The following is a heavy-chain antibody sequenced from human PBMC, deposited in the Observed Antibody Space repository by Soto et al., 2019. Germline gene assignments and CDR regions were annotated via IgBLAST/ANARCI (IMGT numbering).Heavy chain of an antibody. Sequence: VQLVLSGAEVKKPGASVRISCTASGISYTTYPIHWVRQAPGQGLEWMGWINAGNGDTRYSQSFQGRVTLTTDTSATTTYMDLSSLTSEDTSIYYCARAISGYVTWGQGTLVTVSS. CDR1: GISYTTYP. D-gene: IGHD5-12*01. CDR2: INAGNGDT. CDR3: ARAISGYVT. V-gene: IGHV1-3*01. J-gene: IGHJ4*02.